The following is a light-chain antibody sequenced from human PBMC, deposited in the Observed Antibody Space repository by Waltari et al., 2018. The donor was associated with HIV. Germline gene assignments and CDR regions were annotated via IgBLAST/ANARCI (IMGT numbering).Light chain of an antibody. CDR2: DVS. CDR3: AAWDDSLSGWV. Sequence: QSALTQPPSVSGSPGQSITISRTGTSSDIGGSNYISWYQQYPGKAPKLMIYDVSNRPSGVSYRFSGSKSGTSASLAINDLRSEDEAEYHCAAWDDSLSGWVFGGGTNLTVL. CDR1: SSDIGGSNY. V-gene: IGLV2-14*01. J-gene: IGLJ3*02.